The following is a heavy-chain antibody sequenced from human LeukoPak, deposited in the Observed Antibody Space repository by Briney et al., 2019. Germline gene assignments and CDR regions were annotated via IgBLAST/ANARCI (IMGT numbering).Heavy chain of an antibody. CDR3: TKGVLGRTQSVSAGLDS. V-gene: IGHV3-30*18. D-gene: IGHD7-27*01. Sequence: GGSLRLSCAASGFTFSNYGMHWVRQAPGKGLEWVAVISYDGSNKYYADSVKGRFTISRDNSKSTLYLQMNSLRAEDTAVYYCTKGVLGRTQSVSAGLDSWGQGTLVTVSS. CDR2: ISYDGSNK. J-gene: IGHJ4*02. CDR1: GFTFSNYG.